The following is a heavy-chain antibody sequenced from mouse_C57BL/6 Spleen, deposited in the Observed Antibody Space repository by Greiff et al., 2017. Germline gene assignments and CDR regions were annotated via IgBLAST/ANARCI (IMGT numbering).Heavy chain of an antibody. V-gene: IGHV1-75*01. CDR2: LFPGSGST. D-gene: IGHD1-1*01. J-gene: IGHJ2*01. CDR3: ARPGYYGSSPYYCDY. CDR1: GYTFTDYY. Sequence: VQLQQSGPELVKPGASVKISCKASGYTFTDYYINWVKQRPGQGLEWIGWLFPGSGSTYYNEKFKGKATLTVDKSSSTAHMLLSSLTSEDSAVYFCARPGYYGSSPYYCDYGGQGTTLTVSS.